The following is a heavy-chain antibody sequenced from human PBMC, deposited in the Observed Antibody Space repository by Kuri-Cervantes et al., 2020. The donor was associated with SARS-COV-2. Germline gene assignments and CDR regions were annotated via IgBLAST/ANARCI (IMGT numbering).Heavy chain of an antibody. CDR1: GFMFSRCG. J-gene: IGHJ6*02. CDR2: ISFDGSIK. V-gene: IGHV3-30*18. D-gene: IGHD3-3*01. Sequence: GESLKISCAASGFMFSRCGMHWVRQAPGKGLEWVAYISFDGSIKGKIVSGKGRFTISRDNSQNTLYLQMNSLRAEDTAVYYCAKSPFGFLEWFSGGMDVWGQGTTVTVSS. CDR3: AKSPFGFLEWFSGGMDV.